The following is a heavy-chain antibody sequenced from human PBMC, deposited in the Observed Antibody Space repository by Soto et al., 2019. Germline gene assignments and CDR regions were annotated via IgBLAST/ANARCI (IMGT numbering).Heavy chain of an antibody. D-gene: IGHD6-13*01. CDR3: ARDWRTAGTTGWFDP. J-gene: IGHJ5*02. CDR1: GFTFSTHA. V-gene: IGHV3-30-3*01. CDR2: ISYDGTTK. Sequence: QEQVVESGGGVVQPGRSLRLSCAASGFTFSTHAMHWVRQAPGRGLEWVAIISYDGTTKDYADSVKGQFTISRDNSKNAVYLQMNSLRSEDTALYYCARDWRTAGTTGWFDPWGQGTLVTVSS.